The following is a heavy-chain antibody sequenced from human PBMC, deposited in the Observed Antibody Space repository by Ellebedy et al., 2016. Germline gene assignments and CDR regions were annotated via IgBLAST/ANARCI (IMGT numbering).Heavy chain of an antibody. V-gene: IGHV1-8*01. CDR3: ARDRDIVVVPAAIAFDY. D-gene: IGHD2-2*01. Sequence: ASVKVSXXASGYTFTSYDINWVRQATGQGLEWMGWMNPNSGNTGYAQKFQGRVTMTRDTSISTAYMELSRLRSDDTAVYYCARDRDIVVVPAAIAFDYWGQGTLVTVSS. J-gene: IGHJ4*02. CDR1: GYTFTSYD. CDR2: MNPNSGNT.